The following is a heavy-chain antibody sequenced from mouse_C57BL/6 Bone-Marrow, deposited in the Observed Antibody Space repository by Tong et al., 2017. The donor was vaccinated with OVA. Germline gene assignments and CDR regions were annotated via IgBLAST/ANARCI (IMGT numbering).Heavy chain of an antibody. Sequence: DVQLQESGPGLVTPSQSLSLTCTVTGYSITSAYAWNLIRQFPGNNLEWMGYISYSGCTSSNPSLKSRISITLETSKSQVLLQWNYETTEDTATYYCARGGTPWCAYWCQGTLVTVAA. CDR1: GYSITSAYA. CDR3: ARGGTPWCAY. J-gene: IGHJ3*01. CDR2: ISYSGCT. V-gene: IGHV3-2*02. D-gene: IGHD3-3*01.